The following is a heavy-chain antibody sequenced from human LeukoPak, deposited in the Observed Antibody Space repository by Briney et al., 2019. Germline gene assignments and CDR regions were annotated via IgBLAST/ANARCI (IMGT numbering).Heavy chain of an antibody. D-gene: IGHD3-10*01. V-gene: IGHV3-23*01. Sequence: GGSLRLSCAASGFTFSNYWMSWVRQAPGKGLEWVSGISDSDADTHYADSVKGRFTISRDNSKNTVYLQMSSLRVEDTALYYCAKDFVRGTLTGAFDVWGRGAMVTVST. CDR3: AKDFVRGTLTGAFDV. J-gene: IGHJ3*01. CDR2: ISDSDADT. CDR1: GFTFSNYW.